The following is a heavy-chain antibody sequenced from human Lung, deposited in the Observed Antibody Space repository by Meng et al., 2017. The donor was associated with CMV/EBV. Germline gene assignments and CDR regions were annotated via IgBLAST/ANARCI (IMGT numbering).Heavy chain of an antibody. V-gene: IGHV3-21*01. Sequence: GGSXRLXCAASGFTFSSYSMNWVRQAPGKGLEWVSSISSSSSYIYYADSVKGRFTISRDNAKNSLYLQMNSLRAEDTAVYYCARDAFYYYYYYGMDVWGHXTTVTV. J-gene: IGHJ6*02. CDR2: ISSSSSYI. CDR3: ARDAFYYYYYYGMDV. D-gene: IGHD3-16*01. CDR1: GFTFSSYS.